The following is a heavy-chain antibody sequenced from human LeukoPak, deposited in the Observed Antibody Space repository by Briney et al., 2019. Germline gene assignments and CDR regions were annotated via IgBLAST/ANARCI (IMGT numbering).Heavy chain of an antibody. Sequence: GGSRRLSCAASGFTFSSYGMHWVRQAPGKGLEWVSVIYSGGSTYYADSVKGRFTISRDNSKNTLYLQMNSLRAEDTAVYYCARNRGLWFGESDWYFDLWGRGTLVTVSS. J-gene: IGHJ2*01. V-gene: IGHV3-53*01. CDR1: GFTFSSYG. CDR3: ARNRGLWFGESDWYFDL. D-gene: IGHD3-10*01. CDR2: IYSGGST.